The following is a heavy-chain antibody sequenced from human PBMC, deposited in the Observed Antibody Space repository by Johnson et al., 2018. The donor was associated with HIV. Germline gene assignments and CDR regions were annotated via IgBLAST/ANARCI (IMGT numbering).Heavy chain of an antibody. D-gene: IGHD6-6*01. V-gene: IGHV3-23*04. Sequence: MLLVESGGGVVQPGGSLRLSCAASRFSVSSNYMTWVRQAPGKGLEWVSAISGSGGRTYYADSVKGRFIISRDNSKNTVYLEMKSLGDEDTAVYYCAKAQQLVPGGDAFDVWGQGTLVTVSS. CDR1: RFSVSSNY. J-gene: IGHJ3*01. CDR2: ISGSGGRT. CDR3: AKAQQLVPGGDAFDV.